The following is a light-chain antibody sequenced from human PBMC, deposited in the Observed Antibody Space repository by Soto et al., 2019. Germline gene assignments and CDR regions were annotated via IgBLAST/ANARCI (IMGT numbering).Light chain of an antibody. V-gene: IGKV3-11*01. CDR3: QQRSNWPFIT. J-gene: IGKJ5*01. CDR1: QSVSSY. Sequence: EIVLTQSPATLSLSPGERATLSCRASQSVSSYLAWYQQKPGQAPRLLIYDASNRATGIPARFSGSGSGTDFTLPISSLEPEDFAAYYCQQRSNWPFITFGQGTRLEI. CDR2: DAS.